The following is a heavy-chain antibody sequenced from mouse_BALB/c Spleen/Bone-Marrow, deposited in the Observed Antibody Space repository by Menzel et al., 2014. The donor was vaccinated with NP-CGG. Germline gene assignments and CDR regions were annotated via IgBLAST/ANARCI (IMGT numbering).Heavy chain of an antibody. J-gene: IGHJ4*01. CDR1: GFSLTGYG. Sequence: VKVVESGPGLVAPSQSLSITCTVSGFSLTGYGVSWVRQSPGKGLEWLGMIWGDGSTYYNSALKSRLSISKDNSKSQVFLKMNSLQTDDTARYYCARDSFLITRALDYWGQGTSVTVSS. V-gene: IGHV2-6-7*01. D-gene: IGHD2-4*01. CDR2: IWGDGST. CDR3: ARDSFLITRALDY.